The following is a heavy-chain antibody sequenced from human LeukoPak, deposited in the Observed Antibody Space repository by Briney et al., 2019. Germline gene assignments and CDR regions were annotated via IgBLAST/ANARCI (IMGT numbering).Heavy chain of an antibody. CDR1: GGSISSYY. CDR2: IYTSGST. D-gene: IGHD3-10*01. CDR3: ARSISGSGSYRLDP. Sequence: PSETLSLTCTVSGGSISSYYWSWIRQPAGKGLEWIGRIYTSGSTNYNPSLKSRVTMSVDTSKNQFSLKLSSVTAADTAVYYCARSISGSGSYRLDPWGQGTLVTVSS. J-gene: IGHJ5*02. V-gene: IGHV4-4*07.